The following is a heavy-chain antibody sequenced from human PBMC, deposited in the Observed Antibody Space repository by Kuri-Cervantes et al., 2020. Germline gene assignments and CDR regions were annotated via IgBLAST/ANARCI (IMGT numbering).Heavy chain of an antibody. CDR2: IYSGGST. V-gene: IGHV3-53*05. Sequence: GESLKISCAASGFTVSSNYMSWVRQAPGKGLEWVSVIYSGGSTYYADSVKGRFTISRDNSKNTLYLQMNSLRAEDTALYYCAKGATTAHLLGWFDPWGQGTLVTVSS. CDR1: GFTVSSNY. J-gene: IGHJ5*02. CDR3: AKGATTAHLLGWFDP. D-gene: IGHD4-17*01.